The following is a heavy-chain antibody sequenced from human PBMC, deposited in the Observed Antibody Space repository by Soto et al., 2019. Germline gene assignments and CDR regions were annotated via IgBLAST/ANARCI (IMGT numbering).Heavy chain of an antibody. J-gene: IGHJ6*02. CDR1: GVSFSSGCFY. CDR2: IDYSGST. V-gene: IGHV4-31*03. CDR3: ARAIVGAIESYYYYGMDV. D-gene: IGHD1-26*01. Sequence: SESLSLTCTVSGVSFSSGCFYWGWIRQHPGKGLEWIGYIDYSGSTYYNPSLKSRVTISVDTSKNQFSLKLSSVTAADTAVYYCARAIVGAIESYYYYGMDVWGQGTTVTVSS.